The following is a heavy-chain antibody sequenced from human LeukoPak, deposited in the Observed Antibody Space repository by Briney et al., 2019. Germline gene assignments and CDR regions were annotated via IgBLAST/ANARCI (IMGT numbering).Heavy chain of an antibody. V-gene: IGHV3-48*02. J-gene: IGHJ4*02. CDR1: GFTFSASN. D-gene: IGHD1-26*01. CDR2: ISSGSSAI. CDR3: ARDNSGSPYYFDY. Sequence: GGSLRLSCAASGFTFSASNMNWVRQAPEKGLEWVSSISSGSSAIYYADSVRGRFTISRDNAKKSLYLQMNSLRDEDTAVYYCARDNSGSPYYFDYWGQGTLVTVSS.